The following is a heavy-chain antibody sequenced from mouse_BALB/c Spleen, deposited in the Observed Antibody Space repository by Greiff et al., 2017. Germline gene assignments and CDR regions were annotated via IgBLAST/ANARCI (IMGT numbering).Heavy chain of an antibody. Sequence: QVQLQQSGAELVKPGASVKLSCTTSGYTFTSYWIQWVKQRPGQGLGWIGEIFPGTGTTYYNEKFKGKATLTIDTSSSTAYMQLSSLTSEDSAVYFCAREVPLLRLRGYAMDYWGQGTSVTVSS. CDR1: GYTFTSYW. J-gene: IGHJ4*01. CDR2: IFPGTGTT. D-gene: IGHD1-2*01. CDR3: AREVPLLRLRGYAMDY. V-gene: IGHV1S132*01.